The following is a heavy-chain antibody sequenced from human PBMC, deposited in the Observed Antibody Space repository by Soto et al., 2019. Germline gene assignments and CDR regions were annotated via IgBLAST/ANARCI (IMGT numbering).Heavy chain of an antibody. CDR3: AKAGGFGVLSWFDP. Sequence: EVQLVESGGGLVQPGRSLRLSCAASGFTFDDYAMHWVRQAPGKGLEWVSGISWNSHSIGYADSVKGRFTISRDNAKNSLFLQMNSLRPEDTAFYYCAKAGGFGVLSWFDPWGQGTLVTVSS. V-gene: IGHV3-9*01. CDR1: GFTFDDYA. D-gene: IGHD3-3*01. CDR2: ISWNSHSI. J-gene: IGHJ5*01.